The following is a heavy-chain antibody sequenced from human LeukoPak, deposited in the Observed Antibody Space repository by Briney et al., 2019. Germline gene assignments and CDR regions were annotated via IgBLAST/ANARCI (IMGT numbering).Heavy chain of an antibody. Sequence: SETLSLTCAVYGGSFSGYYWSWIRQPPGKGLEWIGEINHSGSTNYNPSLKSRVTISVDTSKNQFSLKLSSVTAADTAVYYCARSWYCSSTSCYAFDYRGQGTLVTVSS. V-gene: IGHV4-34*01. CDR1: GGSFSGYY. CDR3: ARSWYCSSTSCYAFDY. CDR2: INHSGST. D-gene: IGHD2-2*01. J-gene: IGHJ4*02.